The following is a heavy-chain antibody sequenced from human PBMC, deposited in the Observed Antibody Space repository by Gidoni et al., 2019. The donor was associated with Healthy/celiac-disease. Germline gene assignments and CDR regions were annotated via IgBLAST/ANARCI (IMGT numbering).Heavy chain of an antibody. D-gene: IGHD2-2*01. CDR1: GGSISSSSYY. V-gene: IGHV4-39*01. Sequence: QLQLQESGPGLVKPSETLSLTCTVPGGSISSSSYYWGWIRQPPGKGLEWIGSIYYSGSTYYNPSLKSRVTISVDTSKNQFSLKLSSVTAADTAVYYCANIVVVPARMSDWGQGTLVTVSS. J-gene: IGHJ4*02. CDR3: ANIVVVPARMSD. CDR2: IYYSGST.